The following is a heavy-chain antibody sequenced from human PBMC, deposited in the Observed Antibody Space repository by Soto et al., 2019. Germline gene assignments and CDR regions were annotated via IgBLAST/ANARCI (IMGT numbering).Heavy chain of an antibody. J-gene: IGHJ4*02. Sequence: EVQLVESGGDLVQPGGSLRLSCVASGFIVSDSYMSWVRQAPGEGLEGVSVMYPDGRRHYAESVKGRFAISRQNSEDTAYLQMNSLRTEDTAVYYCAKDRGNYGDGGLDYWGQGTLVTVSS. CDR2: MYPDGRR. V-gene: IGHV3-53*04. CDR1: GFIVSDSY. CDR3: AKDRGNYGDGGLDY. D-gene: IGHD4-17*01.